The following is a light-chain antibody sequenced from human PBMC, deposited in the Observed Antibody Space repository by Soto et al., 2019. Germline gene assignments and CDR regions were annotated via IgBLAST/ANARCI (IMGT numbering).Light chain of an antibody. J-gene: IGLJ1*01. Sequence: ALTQPASVSGSPGQSIAISCTGTSSDVGGYDYVSWYQQHPDKAPKLMIYEVTKRPSGVSNRFSGSKSGNTASLTISGLQPEDEADYYCSSHTSGSTRVFGSGTKVTVL. CDR2: EVT. V-gene: IGLV2-14*01. CDR1: SSDVGGYDY. CDR3: SSHTSGSTRV.